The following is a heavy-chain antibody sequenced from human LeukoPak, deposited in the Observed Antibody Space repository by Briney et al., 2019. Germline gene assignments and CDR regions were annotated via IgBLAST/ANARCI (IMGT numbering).Heavy chain of an antibody. J-gene: IGHJ3*02. D-gene: IGHD1-1*01. CDR3: AKVIGWKWAFDI. Sequence: PGASLRLSCAASGFTFSSYAMSWVRQAPGKGLEWVSAISGSGGSTYHADSVKGRFTISRDNSKNTLYLQMNSLRAEDTAVYYCAKVIGWKWAFDIWGQGTMVTVSS. V-gene: IGHV3-23*01. CDR2: ISGSGGST. CDR1: GFTFSSYA.